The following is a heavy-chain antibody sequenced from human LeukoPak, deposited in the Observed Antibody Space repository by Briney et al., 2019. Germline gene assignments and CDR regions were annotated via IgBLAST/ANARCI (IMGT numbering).Heavy chain of an antibody. CDR3: ARARVGITGTTE. CDR2: IYHSGST. V-gene: IGHV4-38-2*02. Sequence: KTSETLSLTCTVSGYSISSGYYWGWIRQPPGKGLEWIGSIYHSGSTYYNPSLKSRVTISVDTSKNQFSLKLSSVTAADTAVYYCARARVGITGTTEWGQGTLVTVSS. CDR1: GYSISSGYY. J-gene: IGHJ4*02. D-gene: IGHD1-20*01.